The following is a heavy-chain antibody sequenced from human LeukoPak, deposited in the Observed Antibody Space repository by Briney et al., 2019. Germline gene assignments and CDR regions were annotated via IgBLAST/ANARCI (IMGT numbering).Heavy chain of an antibody. J-gene: IGHJ4*02. CDR1: GFTFSSYT. Sequence: RGSLRLSCAASGFTFSSYTMTWVRQAPGKGLEWVGSISTSSLYIYYADSVKGRFTISRENARISVYLEMNSLRAEDTAVYYCASQGSGYDSPIDYWGQGTLVTVSS. V-gene: IGHV3-21*01. CDR2: ISTSSLYI. D-gene: IGHD5-12*01. CDR3: ASQGSGYDSPIDY.